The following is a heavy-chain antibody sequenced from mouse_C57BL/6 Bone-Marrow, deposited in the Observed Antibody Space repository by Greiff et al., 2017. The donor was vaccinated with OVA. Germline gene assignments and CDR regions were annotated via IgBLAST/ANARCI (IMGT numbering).Heavy chain of an antibody. CDR2: IDPSDSYT. D-gene: IGHD2-4*01. J-gene: IGHJ3*01. V-gene: IGHV1-50*01. CDR1: GYTFTSYW. CDR3: ARTYYDYDGAVFAY. Sequence: VQLQQSGAELVKPGASVKLSCKASGYTFTSYWMQWVKQRPGQGLEWIGEIDPSDSYTNYNQKFKGKATLTVDTSSSTAYMQLSSLTSEDSAVYYCARTYYDYDGAVFAYWGQGTLVTVSA.